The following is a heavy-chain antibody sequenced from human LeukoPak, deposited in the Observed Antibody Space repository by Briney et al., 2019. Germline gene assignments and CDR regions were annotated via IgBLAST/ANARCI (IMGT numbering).Heavy chain of an antibody. D-gene: IGHD3-3*01. J-gene: IGHJ4*02. Sequence: ASVKVSCKASGYTFTGYYMHWVRQAPGQGLEWMGWINPSSGGTNYAQKFQGRVTMTRDTSISTAYMELSRLRSDDTAVYYCARDPAYYDFWSGYFDYWGQGTLVTVSS. CDR2: INPSSGGT. CDR1: GYTFTGYY. CDR3: ARDPAYYDFWSGYFDY. V-gene: IGHV1-2*02.